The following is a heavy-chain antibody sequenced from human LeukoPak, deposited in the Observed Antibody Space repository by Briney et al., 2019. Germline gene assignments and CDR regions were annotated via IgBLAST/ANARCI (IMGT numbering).Heavy chain of an antibody. Sequence: PGGSLRLSCAASGFTFSSYWMSWVRQAPGKGLEWVSSISSSSSYIYYADSVKGRFTISRDNAKNSLYLQMNSLRAEDTAVYYCAATTLGLSRPTFDYWGQGTLVTVSS. CDR2: ISSSSSYI. CDR1: GFTFSSYW. D-gene: IGHD1-26*01. J-gene: IGHJ4*02. V-gene: IGHV3-21*01. CDR3: AATTLGLSRPTFDY.